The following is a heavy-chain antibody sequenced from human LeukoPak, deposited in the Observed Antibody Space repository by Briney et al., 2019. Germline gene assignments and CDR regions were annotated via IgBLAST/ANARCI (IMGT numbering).Heavy chain of an antibody. CDR2: IKQDGSEK. J-gene: IGHJ4*02. V-gene: IGHV3-7*01. D-gene: IGHD5-24*01. CDR1: GFTFSSYG. CDR3: ARDLRLEDVEMATMMDF. Sequence: PGGSLRLSCAASGFTFSSYGMHWVRQAPGQGLEWVANIKQDGSEKHYVDSVKGRFTISRDNAKNSLYLQMNTLRAEDTAVYFCARDLRLEDVEMATMMDFWGQGTLVTVSS.